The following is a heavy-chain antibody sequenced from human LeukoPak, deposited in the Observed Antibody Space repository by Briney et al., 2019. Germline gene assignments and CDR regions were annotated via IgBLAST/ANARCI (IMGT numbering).Heavy chain of an antibody. CDR2: INHSGST. D-gene: IGHD4-23*01. CDR3: ARHLTRWRYFDY. V-gene: IGHV4-34*01. CDR1: GGSFSGYY. Sequence: SETLSLTCAVYGGSFSGYYWSWLRQPPGKGLEWIGEINHSGSTNYNPSLKSRVTISVDTSKNQFSLKLSSVTAADTAVYYCARHLTRWRYFDYWGQGTLVTVSS. J-gene: IGHJ4*02.